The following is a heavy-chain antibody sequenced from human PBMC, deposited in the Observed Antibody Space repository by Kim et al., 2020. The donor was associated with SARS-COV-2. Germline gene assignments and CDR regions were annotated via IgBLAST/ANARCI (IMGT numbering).Heavy chain of an antibody. CDR1: GYTFTNHA. Sequence: ASVKVSCKASGYTFTNHAINWVRQAPGQGLEWMGWINTNTAHPTYAQGLTGRFVFSLDTSGSTAYLQISSLKAEDTVVYYCARDHGAAYLFDYWGQGTLV. D-gene: IGHD2-8*01. J-gene: IGHJ4*02. CDR2: INTNTAHP. CDR3: ARDHGAAYLFDY. V-gene: IGHV7-4-1*02.